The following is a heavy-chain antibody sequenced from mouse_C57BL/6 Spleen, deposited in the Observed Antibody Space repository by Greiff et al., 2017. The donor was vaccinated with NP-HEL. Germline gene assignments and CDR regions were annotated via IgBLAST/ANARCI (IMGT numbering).Heavy chain of an antibody. J-gene: IGHJ2*01. Sequence: EVQVVESGGGLVKPGGSLKLSCAASGFTFSDYGLHWVRQAPEKGLEWVAFISRGSSTIYYADTVKCRFTMSGDNATNTLFLQMTSLRSEDTAMYYCARGGIRYYFDYWGQGTTLTVSS. CDR1: GFTFSDYG. CDR3: ARGGIRYYFDY. D-gene: IGHD1-1*01. CDR2: ISRGSSTI. V-gene: IGHV5-17*01.